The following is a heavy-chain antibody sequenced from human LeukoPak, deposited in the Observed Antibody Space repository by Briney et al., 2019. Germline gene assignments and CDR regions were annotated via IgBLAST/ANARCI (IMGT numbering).Heavy chain of an antibody. CDR1: GFTVSSSY. Sequence: GGSLRLSCAASGFTVSSSYMSWVRQAPGKGLAWVSVIYSGGDTFYADSVKGRFTISRDNSKNTLYLQLSSLRPDDTAVYYCAKGAPSSSSIFDFWGPGTLVTVSS. CDR3: AKGAPSSSSIFDF. V-gene: IGHV3-53*01. CDR2: IYSGGDT. D-gene: IGHD6-6*01. J-gene: IGHJ4*02.